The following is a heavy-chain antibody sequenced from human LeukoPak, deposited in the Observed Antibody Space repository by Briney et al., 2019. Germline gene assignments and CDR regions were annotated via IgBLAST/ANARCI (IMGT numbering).Heavy chain of an antibody. CDR3: AKTRPLDSSSWSHGDY. CDR1: GFNFANHA. D-gene: IGHD6-13*01. Sequence: GGSLRLSCAASGFNFANHAMSWVRQTPGKGLEWVSAISGSGDSTYYGDSVKGRFTISRDNSKNTLYLQMNSLRAEDTAVYYCAKTRPLDSSSWSHGDYWGQGTLVTVSS. V-gene: IGHV3-23*01. CDR2: ISGSGDST. J-gene: IGHJ4*02.